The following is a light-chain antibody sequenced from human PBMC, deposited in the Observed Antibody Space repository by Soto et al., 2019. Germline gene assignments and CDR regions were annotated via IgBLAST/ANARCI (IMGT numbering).Light chain of an antibody. CDR3: QQYITYSPYT. Sequence: DIQMTQSPSTLSASVGDRVTITCRASQSVSVWLAWYQQKPGKAPKLLISDASSLQRGFPSRFSGSGSGTDFTLIISSLQPDDFATYYCQQYITYSPYTFGQGTKVEIK. J-gene: IGKJ2*01. V-gene: IGKV1-5*01. CDR1: QSVSVW. CDR2: DAS.